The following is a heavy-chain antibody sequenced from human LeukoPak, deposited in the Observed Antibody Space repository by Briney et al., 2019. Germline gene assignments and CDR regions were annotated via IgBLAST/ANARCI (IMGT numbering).Heavy chain of an antibody. CDR1: GYTFTSDF. D-gene: IGHD2-15*01. Sequence: ASVKVSCKASGYTFTSDFIHWGRQAPGQGLEWGGIINPSGGSTSYAQKFQGRVTMTRDTSTSTVYMELSSLRSEDTAEYYCAREVERRLVVGDYWGQGTLVTVSS. V-gene: IGHV1-46*01. CDR3: AREVERRLVVGDY. CDR2: INPSGGST. J-gene: IGHJ4*02.